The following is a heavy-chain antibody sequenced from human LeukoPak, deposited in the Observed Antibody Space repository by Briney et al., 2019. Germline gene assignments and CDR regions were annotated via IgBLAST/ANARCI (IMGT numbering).Heavy chain of an antibody. J-gene: IGHJ4*02. V-gene: IGHV3-48*01. CDR1: GFTFSSYS. CDR3: ARDRHMGWYFDSNFDY. CDR2: ISSSSSTI. Sequence: GGSLRLSRAASGFTFSSYSMNWVRQAPGKGLEWVSYISSSSSTIYYADSVKGRFTISRDNAKNSLYLQMNSLRAEDTAVYYCARDRHMGWYFDSNFDYWGQGTLVTVSS. D-gene: IGHD3-9*01.